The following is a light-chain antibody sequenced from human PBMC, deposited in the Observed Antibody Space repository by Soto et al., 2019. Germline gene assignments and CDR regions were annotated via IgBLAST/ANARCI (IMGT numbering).Light chain of an antibody. J-gene: IGKJ1*01. CDR1: QSVRNDH. Sequence: EIVLTQAPGTLSLSPGERDTLSCRASQSVRNDHVAWYQQKTGQAPRLLISRAVTRAIGIPDRFSGSGSGTGFTLTISSLEPEDFALYYCQQYGTTPWTFGQGTKV. CDR2: RAV. CDR3: QQYGTTPWT. V-gene: IGKV3-20*01.